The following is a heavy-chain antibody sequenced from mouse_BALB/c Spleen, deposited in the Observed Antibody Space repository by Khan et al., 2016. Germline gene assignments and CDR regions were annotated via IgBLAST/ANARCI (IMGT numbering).Heavy chain of an antibody. Sequence: QIQLVQSGPELKKPGETVKISCKASGYTFTNYGMNWVKQAPGKGLKWMGWINTNTGESTYAEEFKGRFAFSLETSARTAYLQINNRKNEDTATYFCARSGGNFDYWGQGTTLTVSS. V-gene: IGHV9-3*02. CDR3: ARSGGNFDY. CDR2: INTNTGES. CDR1: GYTFTNYG. J-gene: IGHJ2*01. D-gene: IGHD3-1*01.